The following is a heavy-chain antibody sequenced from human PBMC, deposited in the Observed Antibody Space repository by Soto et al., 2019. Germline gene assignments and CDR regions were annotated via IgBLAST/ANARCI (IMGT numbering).Heavy chain of an antibody. V-gene: IGHV3-30-3*01. CDR1: GFTFSSYA. J-gene: IGHJ6*02. D-gene: IGHD2-15*01. CDR3: ARAECDGGSCYTLVGLRYGMDV. CDR2: ISYDGNNK. Sequence: QVQLVESGGGVVQPGRSLRLSCAASGFTFSSYAMYWVRQAPGKGLEWVAVISYDGNNKYYADSVKGRFTISRDNSKNTMYLKMNSLRAEDTAVYYCARAECDGGSCYTLVGLRYGMDVWGHWTTVTVSS.